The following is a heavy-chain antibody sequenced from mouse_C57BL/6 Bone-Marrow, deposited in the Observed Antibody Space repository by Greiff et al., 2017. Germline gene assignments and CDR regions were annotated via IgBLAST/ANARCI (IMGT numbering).Heavy chain of an antibody. CDR3: ASYYYGSSPAWFAY. CDR1: GYTFTSYW. D-gene: IGHD1-1*01. V-gene: IGHV1-50*01. Sequence: QVQLKQPGAELVKPGASVKLSCKASGYTFTSYWMQWVKQRPGQGLEWIGEIDPSDSYTNYNQKFKGKATLTVDTSSSTAYMQLSSLTSEDSAVYYCASYYYGSSPAWFAYWGQGTLVTGSA. CDR2: IDPSDSYT. J-gene: IGHJ3*01.